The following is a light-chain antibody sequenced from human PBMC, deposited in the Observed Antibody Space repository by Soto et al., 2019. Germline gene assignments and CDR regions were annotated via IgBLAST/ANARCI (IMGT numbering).Light chain of an antibody. CDR1: QSVSSNY. CDR2: GAS. J-gene: IGKJ1*01. CDR3: QQYGSSPPT. V-gene: IGKV3-20*01. Sequence: EIVLTQSPGTLSLSPGERATLSCRASQSVSSNYLAWYQRKPGQAPRLLIYGASNRATDIPNRFSGSGSRTDFTLTITRLEPEDFVVYYCQQYGSSPPTFGQGTKVEI.